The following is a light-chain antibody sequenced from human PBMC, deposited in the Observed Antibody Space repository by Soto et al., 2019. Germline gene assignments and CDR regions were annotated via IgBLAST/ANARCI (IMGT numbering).Light chain of an antibody. CDR3: QQTYSTPGT. Sequence: DIQMTQSPSSLSASVGARVTITCRASQTINKYLNCYQHKPGKAPALLISGASSLHSGVPTRFSGSGAGTYFTLTISSLQHEDFATYYCQQTYSTPGTFGRGTKVEI. CDR1: QTINKY. J-gene: IGKJ1*01. V-gene: IGKV1-39*01. CDR2: GAS.